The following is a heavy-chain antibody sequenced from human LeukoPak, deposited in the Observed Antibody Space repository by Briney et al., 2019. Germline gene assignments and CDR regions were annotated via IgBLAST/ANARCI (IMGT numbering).Heavy chain of an antibody. V-gene: IGHV1-2*06. D-gene: IGHD3-16*02. CDR2: INPNSGGT. CDR1: GYTFTGYY. Sequence: ASVKVSCKAAGYTFTGYYMHWVRQAPGQGLEWMGRINPNSGGTNYAQKFQGRVTMTRDTSISTAYMELSRLRYDDTAVYYCARDKYYDYVWGSYRPDYWGQGTLVTVSS. CDR3: ARDKYYDYVWGSYRPDY. J-gene: IGHJ4*02.